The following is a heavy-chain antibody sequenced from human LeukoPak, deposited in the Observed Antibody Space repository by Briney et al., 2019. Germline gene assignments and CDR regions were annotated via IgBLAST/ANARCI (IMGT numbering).Heavy chain of an antibody. V-gene: IGHV1-46*01. J-gene: IGHJ5*02. CDR2: INPSGGST. CDR1: GYTFTSYY. D-gene: IGHD3-3*01. Sequence: GASVKVSCKASGYTFTSYYMHWVRQAPGQGLEWMGIINPSGGSTSYAQKFQGRVTMTRDMSTSTVYMELRSLRVDDTAVYYCARGLEWLTRRHTWFDPWGQEPWSPSPQ. CDR3: ARGLEWLTRRHTWFDP.